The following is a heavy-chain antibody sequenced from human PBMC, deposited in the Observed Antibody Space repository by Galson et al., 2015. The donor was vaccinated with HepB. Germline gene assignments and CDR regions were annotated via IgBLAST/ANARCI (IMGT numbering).Heavy chain of an antibody. J-gene: IGHJ4*02. CDR3: AKDEHILTGYYHY. Sequence: SLRLSCAASGFTFSSYAMSWVRQAPGKGLEWVSAISGSGGSTYYADSVKGRFTISRDNSKNTLYLQMNSLRAEDTAVYYCAKDEHILTGYYHYWGQGTLVTVSS. V-gene: IGHV3-23*01. CDR1: GFTFSSYA. D-gene: IGHD3-9*01. CDR2: ISGSGGST.